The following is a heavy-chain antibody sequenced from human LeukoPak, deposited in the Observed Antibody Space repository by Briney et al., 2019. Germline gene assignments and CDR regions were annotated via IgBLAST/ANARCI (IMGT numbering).Heavy chain of an antibody. CDR3: ARDPGDHWYFDL. CDR2: IYSNGGT. D-gene: IGHD3-10*01. J-gene: IGHJ2*01. CDR1: GGSLINYY. Sequence: PSETLSLTCSVSGGSLINYYWSWIRQPAGKGLEWIGRIYSNGGTTYNPSLRSRVSMSIDTSEKLFSLRLSSVTAADTAVYYCARDPGDHWYFDLWGRGTLVTVSS. V-gene: IGHV4-4*07.